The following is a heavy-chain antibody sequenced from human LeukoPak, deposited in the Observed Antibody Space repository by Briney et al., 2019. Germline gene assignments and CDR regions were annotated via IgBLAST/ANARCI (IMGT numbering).Heavy chain of an antibody. J-gene: IGHJ3*02. D-gene: IGHD4-17*01. CDR3: ARPTGSYGFDI. CDR2: IIGRSESK. V-gene: IGHV3-48*01. Sequence: PGGSLRLSCAASGFTFSTYSMNWVRQAPGKGLEWVSYIIGRSESKSYADSVKGRFTISRDNAKNSLYLQMNSLRVEDTALYYCARPTGSYGFDIWGQGAMVTVSS. CDR1: GFTFSTYS.